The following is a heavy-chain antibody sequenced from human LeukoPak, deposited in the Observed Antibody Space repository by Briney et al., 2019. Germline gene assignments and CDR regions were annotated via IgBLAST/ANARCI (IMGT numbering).Heavy chain of an antibody. Sequence: GESLKISCKGAGYSFTNYWIGWVRQMPGKGLEWMGIIYPGDSDTRYSPSFQGQVTISADKSISTAYLQWSRLKDSDSAMYYCARRRYGSHFDYWGQGTLVTVSS. V-gene: IGHV5-51*01. D-gene: IGHD1-26*01. J-gene: IGHJ4*02. CDR1: GYSFTNYW. CDR2: IYPGDSDT. CDR3: ARRRYGSHFDY.